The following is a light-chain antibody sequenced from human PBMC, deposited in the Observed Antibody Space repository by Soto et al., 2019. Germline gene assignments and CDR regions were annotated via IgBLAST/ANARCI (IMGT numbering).Light chain of an antibody. V-gene: IGKV1-33*01. J-gene: IGKJ3*01. CDR3: QQYDNLPFT. CDR1: QDISNY. Sequence: DIQMTQSPSSLSASVGDRVTITCQASQDISNYLNWYQQKPGKAPKLLIYDASNLETGVPSRFSGSGSGTDFTFTISSLQPEDIATYYCQQYDNLPFTFGPGTMWISN. CDR2: DAS.